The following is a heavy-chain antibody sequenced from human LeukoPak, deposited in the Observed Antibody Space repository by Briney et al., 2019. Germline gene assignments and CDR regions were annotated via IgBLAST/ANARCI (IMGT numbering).Heavy chain of an antibody. CDR1: GFTFSSYD. CDR2: IGTAGDT. Sequence: GGSLRLSCAASGFTFSSYDMHWVRQATGKGLEWVSAIGTAGDTYYPGSVRGRFTISRENAKNSLYLQMNSLRAGDTAVYYCARARPYYYDSSGYYGGYYFDYWGQGTLVTVSS. CDR3: ARARPYYYDSSGYYGGYYFDY. D-gene: IGHD3-22*01. V-gene: IGHV3-13*01. J-gene: IGHJ4*02.